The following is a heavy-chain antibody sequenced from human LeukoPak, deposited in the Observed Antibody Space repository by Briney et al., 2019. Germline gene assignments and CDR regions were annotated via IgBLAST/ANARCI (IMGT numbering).Heavy chain of an antibody. Sequence: GGSLRLSCAASGFTFSSSWMAWVRQAPGKGREWVGNIKEDGTAKNYVVSVRGRFTISRDNAKNSLYLQMNSLRAEDTAVYYCAREAVGYYGSGSHHTYYYYGMDVWGQGTTVTVSS. J-gene: IGHJ6*02. CDR1: GFTFSSSW. V-gene: IGHV3-7*01. CDR2: IKEDGTAK. D-gene: IGHD3-10*01. CDR3: AREAVGYYGSGSHHTYYYYGMDV.